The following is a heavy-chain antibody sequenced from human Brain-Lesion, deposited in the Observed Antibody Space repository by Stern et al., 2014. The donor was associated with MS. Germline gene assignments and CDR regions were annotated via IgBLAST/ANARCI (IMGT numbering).Heavy chain of an antibody. Sequence: VQLVESGPGLVKPSQTLSLTCTVSGGSVGSGSYDWSWIRQPAGKGLEWIGRIYTTGSTSYNPSLKSRFSISIDTSKNQFSLKLTSVTAADTAVYYCARDKEDTNMAFRYFDNWGQGTLVTVSS. CDR3: ARDKEDTNMAFRYFDN. CDR2: IYTTGST. CDR1: GGSVGSGSYD. V-gene: IGHV4-61*02. J-gene: IGHJ4*02. D-gene: IGHD5-18*01.